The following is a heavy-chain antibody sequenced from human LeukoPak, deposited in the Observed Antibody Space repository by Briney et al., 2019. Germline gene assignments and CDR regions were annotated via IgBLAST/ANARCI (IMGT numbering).Heavy chain of an antibody. D-gene: IGHD7-27*01. CDR1: GYTFTGYY. CDR3: ARSRQAHWGLDY. J-gene: IGHJ4*02. V-gene: IGHV1-2*02. Sequence: ASVKVSCKASGYTFTGYYMHWVRQARGQGLEWMGWINPNSGGTNYAQKFQGRVTMTRDTSISTAYMELSRLRSDDTAVYYCARSRQAHWGLDYWGQGTLVTVSS. CDR2: INPNSGGT.